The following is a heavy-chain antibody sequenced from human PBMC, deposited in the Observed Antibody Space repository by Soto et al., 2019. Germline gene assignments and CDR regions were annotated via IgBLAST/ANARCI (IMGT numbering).Heavy chain of an antibody. D-gene: IGHD2-8*02. CDR2: ISVYNGDT. Sequence: XPVKVACKASEFVLTMYGHSWVRQAPRQGLQWMGWISVYNGDTKYAHNFQGRVTITADKSTETVYMDLTRLTSDDSAVYFCVRDVLVAYGYPYHTMDLWGQVTTVTVSS. CDR3: VRDVLVAYGYPYHTMDL. V-gene: IGHV1-18*01. CDR1: EFVLTMYG. J-gene: IGHJ6*02.